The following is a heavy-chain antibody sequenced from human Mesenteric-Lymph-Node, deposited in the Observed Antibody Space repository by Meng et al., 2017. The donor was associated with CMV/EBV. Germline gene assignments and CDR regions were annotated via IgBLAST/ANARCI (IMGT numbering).Heavy chain of an antibody. CDR1: GYTFTSYY. CDR2: INPSGGST. CDR3: AREVSSSWYSTSVGIY. J-gene: IGHJ4*02. Sequence: SGYTFTSYYMHWVRQAPGGGLEWMGIINPSGGSTSYAQKFQGRVTMTRDTSTSTVYMELSSLRSEDTAVYYCAREVSSSWYSTSVGIYWGQGTLVTVSS. V-gene: IGHV1-46*01. D-gene: IGHD6-13*01.